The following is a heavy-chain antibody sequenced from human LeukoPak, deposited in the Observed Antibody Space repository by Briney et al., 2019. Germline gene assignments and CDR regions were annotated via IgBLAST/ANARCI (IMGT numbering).Heavy chain of an antibody. CDR3: ARGGWRWGEYWFDP. Sequence: SETLSLTCAVYGGSFSGYYWSWIRQPPGKGLEWIGEINHSGSTNYNPSLKSRVTISVDTSKNQFSLKLSSVTAADTAVYYCARGGWRWGEYWFDPWGQGTLVTVSS. CDR2: INHSGST. CDR1: GGSFSGYY. D-gene: IGHD5-24*01. J-gene: IGHJ5*02. V-gene: IGHV4-34*01.